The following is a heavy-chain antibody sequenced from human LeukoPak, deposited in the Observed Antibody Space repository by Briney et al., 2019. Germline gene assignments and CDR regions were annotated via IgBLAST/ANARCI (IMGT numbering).Heavy chain of an antibody. J-gene: IGHJ4*02. D-gene: IGHD4-17*01. Sequence: GGSLRLSCTASGVSFGDDTMNWFCQAPGEGLGWVGFMRSKAYGGTTAYAASVKGRFTISRDDSKSIAYLQMNSLKTEDTAVYYCTRDHDYGDQSPFDYWGEGTLVTVSP. CDR3: TRDHDYGDQSPFDY. V-gene: IGHV3-49*03. CDR2: MRSKAYGGTT. CDR1: GVSFGDDT.